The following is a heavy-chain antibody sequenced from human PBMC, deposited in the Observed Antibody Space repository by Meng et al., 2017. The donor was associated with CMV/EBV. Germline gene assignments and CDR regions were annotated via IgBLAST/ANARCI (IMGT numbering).Heavy chain of an antibody. J-gene: IGHJ3*02. CDR1: GFTFSSYW. CDR3: AKDLVPAAIGDAFDI. Sequence: GESLKISCAASGFTFSSYWMRWVRQAPGKGLVWVSRINSDGSSTSYADSVKGRFTISRDNAKNTLYLQMNSLRAEDTAVYYCAKDLVPAAIGDAFDIWGQGTMVTVSS. V-gene: IGHV3-74*01. CDR2: INSDGSST. D-gene: IGHD2-2*01.